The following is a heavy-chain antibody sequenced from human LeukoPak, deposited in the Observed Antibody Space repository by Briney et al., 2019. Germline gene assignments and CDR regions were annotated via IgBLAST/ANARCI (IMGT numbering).Heavy chain of an antibody. CDR1: GGSISSYY. J-gene: IGHJ4*02. V-gene: IGHV4-4*07. D-gene: IGHD4-17*01. Sequence: SETLSLTCTVSGGSISSYYWSWIRQPPGKGLEWIGRFYTSGNSYYNPSLKSRVTMSVDTSKNQFSLKLSSVTAADTAVYYCARLSTVTTSFDYWGQGTLVTVSS. CDR3: ARLSTVTTSFDY. CDR2: FYTSGNS.